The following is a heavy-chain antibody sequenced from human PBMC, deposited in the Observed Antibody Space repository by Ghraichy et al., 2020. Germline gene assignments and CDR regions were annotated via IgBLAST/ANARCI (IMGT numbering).Heavy chain of an antibody. Sequence: SETLSLTCIVSGGSISSSSYYWGWIRQPPEKGLEWIGSIDYSGSKYYGPSLKSRVTISVDTSKNQFTLRLSSVTAADTAVYYCARHWFSRSYDMDVWGKGTAVTVSS. V-gene: IGHV4-39*01. CDR1: GGSISSSSYY. D-gene: IGHD2-2*01. CDR3: ARHWFSRSYDMDV. CDR2: IDYSGSK. J-gene: IGHJ6*03.